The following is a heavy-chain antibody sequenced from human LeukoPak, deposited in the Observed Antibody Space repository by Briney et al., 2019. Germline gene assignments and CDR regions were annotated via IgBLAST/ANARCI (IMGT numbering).Heavy chain of an antibody. CDR1: GYTFTSYD. Sequence: SVKVSCKASGYTFTSYDINWVRQATGQGLEWMGRIIPILGIANYAQKFQGRVTITADKSTSTAYMELSSLRSEDTAVYYCARGGTVTPFDYWGQGTLVTVSS. V-gene: IGHV1-69*04. J-gene: IGHJ4*02. D-gene: IGHD4-17*01. CDR3: ARGGTVTPFDY. CDR2: IIPILGIA.